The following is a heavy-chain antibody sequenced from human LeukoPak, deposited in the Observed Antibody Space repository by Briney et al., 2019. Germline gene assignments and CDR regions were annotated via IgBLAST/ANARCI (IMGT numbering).Heavy chain of an antibody. V-gene: IGHV1-2*06. J-gene: IGHJ4*02. CDR2: INPNSGGT. D-gene: IGHD1-26*01. CDR3: ARDMGGSFPF. Sequence: ASVKVSCKASGYTFTGYYIHWVRQAPGQGLEWMGRINPNSGGTNYAQNFQGRVTITRDTSINTAYMELSRLTSDDAAVYYCARDMGGSFPFWGQGTLVTVSS. CDR1: GYTFTGYY.